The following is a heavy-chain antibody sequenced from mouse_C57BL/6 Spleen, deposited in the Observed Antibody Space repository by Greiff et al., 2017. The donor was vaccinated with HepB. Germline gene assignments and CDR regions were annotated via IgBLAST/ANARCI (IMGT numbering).Heavy chain of an antibody. Sequence: EVKLVESGGGLVKPGGSLKLSCAASGFTFSDYGMHWVRQAPEKGLEWVAYISSGSSTIYYADTVKGRFTISRDNAKNTLFLQMTSLRSEDTAMYYCARKKMSTTGYYFDYWGQGTTLTVSS. CDR1: GFTFSDYG. D-gene: IGHD2-4*01. CDR2: ISSGSSTI. CDR3: ARKKMSTTGYYFDY. V-gene: IGHV5-17*01. J-gene: IGHJ2*01.